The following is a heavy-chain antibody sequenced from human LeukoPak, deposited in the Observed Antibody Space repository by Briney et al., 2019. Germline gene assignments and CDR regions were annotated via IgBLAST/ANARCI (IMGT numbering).Heavy chain of an antibody. D-gene: IGHD5-24*01. V-gene: IGHV4-39*01. Sequence: KSSETLSLTCTVSGGSISSSNYYWGWIRQPPGKGLEWIGIIYYSGTTFYNSSLKSRVTISVDTSKNQFSLKLSSVTAADTAVYYCARQGDGERAFDIWGQGTMVTVSS. CDR2: IYYSGTT. J-gene: IGHJ3*02. CDR3: ARQGDGERAFDI. CDR1: GGSISSSNYY.